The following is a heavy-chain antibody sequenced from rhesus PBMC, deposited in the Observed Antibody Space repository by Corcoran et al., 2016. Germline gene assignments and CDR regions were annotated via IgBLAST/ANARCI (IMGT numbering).Heavy chain of an antibody. D-gene: IGHD5-24*01. CDR1: GYSVTSHW. J-gene: IGHJ6*01. CDR3: AKEGGWVQADGLDS. V-gene: IGHV5-20*01. CDR2: IDPIDSDT. Sequence: EVQLVQSVAEVKRPGESLTISCKTYGYSVTSHWISWARQMPGKGLEWMGAIDPIDSDTRYNPSFQGQVTISADKSISTAYLQWSRLKASDTATYYCAKEGGWVQADGLDSWGQGVVVTVSS.